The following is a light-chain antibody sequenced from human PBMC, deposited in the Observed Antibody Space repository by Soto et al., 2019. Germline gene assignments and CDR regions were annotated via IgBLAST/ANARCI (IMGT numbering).Light chain of an antibody. V-gene: IGKV3-20*01. J-gene: IGKJ1*01. CDR1: QSVSSSY. CDR2: RTS. Sequence: EIVLTQSPGTLSLSPGERATLSCRASQSVSSSYLAWYQQKPGQAPRLLSDRTSNRATGIPDRFSGSGSGTDFTLTISRLEPEDFAVYWCQQYDSSPRTFGQGTKVDIK. CDR3: QQYDSSPRT.